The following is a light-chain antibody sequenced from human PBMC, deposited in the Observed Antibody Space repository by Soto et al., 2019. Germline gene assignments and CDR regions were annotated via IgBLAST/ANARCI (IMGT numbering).Light chain of an antibody. CDR3: QSYDSSLSAWV. Sequence: QSVLTQPPSVSGAPGQRVTISCTGSSPNIGTGYDVHWYQQLPGTAPKLLIYGNNNRPSGVPDRFSGSKSGTSAFLAITGLQAEDEADYYCQSYDSSLSAWVFGGGTKLTVL. V-gene: IGLV1-40*01. CDR2: GNN. J-gene: IGLJ3*02. CDR1: SPNIGTGYD.